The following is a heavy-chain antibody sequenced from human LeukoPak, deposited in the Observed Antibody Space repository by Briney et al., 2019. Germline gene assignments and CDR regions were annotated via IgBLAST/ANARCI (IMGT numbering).Heavy chain of an antibody. V-gene: IGHV1-2*02. CDR2: INPNSGGT. CDR1: GYTFTGYY. Sequence: ASVKVSCKASGYTFTGYYMHWVRQAPGQGLEWMGWINPNSGGTNYAQKFQGRVTMTRDTSISTAYMELSSLRSEDTAVYYCARGSRSRHRIAAQRTNYYYYMDVWGIGTTVTVSS. D-gene: IGHD6-6*01. CDR3: ARGSRSRHRIAAQRTNYYYYMDV. J-gene: IGHJ6*03.